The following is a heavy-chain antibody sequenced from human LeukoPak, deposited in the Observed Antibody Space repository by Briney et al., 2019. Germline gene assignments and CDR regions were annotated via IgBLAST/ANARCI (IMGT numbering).Heavy chain of an antibody. CDR1: GFSVSSYRAA. V-gene: IGHV6-1*01. Sequence: SQSLSLTCAISGFSVSSYRAAWNWLSPSPSRGLEWLGRTHYTSKWYNDYAVSVKSRITVNPDTSKNQFSLHLNSVTPEDTAVYYCARQGFRRFDPWGQGTLVTVSS. J-gene: IGHJ5*02. CDR2: THYTSKWYN. CDR3: ARQGFRRFDP. D-gene: IGHD3-3*01.